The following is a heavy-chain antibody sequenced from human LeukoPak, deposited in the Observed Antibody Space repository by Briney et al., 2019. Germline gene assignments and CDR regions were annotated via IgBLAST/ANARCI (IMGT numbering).Heavy chain of an antibody. V-gene: IGHV3-23*01. CDR2: ISGSGGST. CDR3: AKDLLAAAVLYYFDY. CDR1: GFTFSSYA. J-gene: IGHJ4*02. Sequence: GGSLRLSCAASGFTFSSYAMSWVRQAPGKGLEWVSAISGSGGSTYYADSVKGRFTIFRDNSKNTLYLQMNSLRAEDTAVYYCAKDLLAAAVLYYFDYWGQGTLVTVSS. D-gene: IGHD6-13*01.